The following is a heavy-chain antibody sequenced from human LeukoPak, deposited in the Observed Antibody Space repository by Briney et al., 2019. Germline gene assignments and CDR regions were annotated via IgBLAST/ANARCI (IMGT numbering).Heavy chain of an antibody. V-gene: IGHV4-39*01. Sequence: PSETLSLTCTVSGGSISSSSYYWGWIRQPPGKGLEWIGEINHSGSTNYNPSLKSRVTISVDTSKNQFSLKLSSVTAADTAVYYCARHAVWFGELFQYWGQGTLVTVSS. CDR2: INHSGST. D-gene: IGHD3-10*01. J-gene: IGHJ4*02. CDR1: GGSISSSSYY. CDR3: ARHAVWFGELFQY.